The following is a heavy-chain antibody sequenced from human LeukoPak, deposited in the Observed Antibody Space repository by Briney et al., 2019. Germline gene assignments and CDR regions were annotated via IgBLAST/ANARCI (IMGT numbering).Heavy chain of an antibody. D-gene: IGHD3-3*01. CDR1: GGSISSGGYY. J-gene: IGHJ5*02. V-gene: IGHV4-31*03. CDR3: ARAATIFGVVSQFDP. CDR2: IYYSGST. Sequence: SQTLSFTCTVSGGSISSGGYYWSWIRQHPGKGLEWIGYIYYSGSTYYNPSLKSRVTISVDTSKNQFSLKLSSVTAADTAVYYCARAATIFGVVSQFDPWGQGTLVTVSS.